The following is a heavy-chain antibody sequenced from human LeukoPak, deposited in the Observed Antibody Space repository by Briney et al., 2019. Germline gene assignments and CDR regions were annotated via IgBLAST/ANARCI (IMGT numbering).Heavy chain of an antibody. CDR1: GFTFSSYS. J-gene: IGHJ6*03. CDR2: ISTSSSYI. V-gene: IGHV3-21*01. D-gene: IGHD4-17*01. CDR3: ARYDYGDYEDYFYYMDV. Sequence: GGSLRLSCAASGFTFSSYSMNWVRQAPGKGLEWVSSISTSSSYIYYVDSVKGRFTISRDNAKKSLYLQMNSLRAEDTAVYCCARYDYGDYEDYFYYMDVWGKGTAVSVSS.